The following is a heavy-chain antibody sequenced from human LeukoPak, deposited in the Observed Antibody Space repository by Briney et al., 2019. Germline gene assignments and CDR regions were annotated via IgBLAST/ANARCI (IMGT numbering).Heavy chain of an antibody. CDR1: GYTFTSYG. V-gene: IGHV1-18*01. CDR2: ISAYNGNT. Sequence: GASVKVSCKASGYTFTSYGISWVRQAPGQGLEWMGWISAYNGNTNYAQKLQGRVTMTTDTSTSTAYMELRSLRSDDTAVYYCARDEYGIAAAGKNDYWGQGTLVTVSS. J-gene: IGHJ4*02. D-gene: IGHD6-13*01. CDR3: ARDEYGIAAAGKNDY.